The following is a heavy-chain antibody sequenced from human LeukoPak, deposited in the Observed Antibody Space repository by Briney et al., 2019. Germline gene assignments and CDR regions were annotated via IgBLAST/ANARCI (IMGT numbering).Heavy chain of an antibody. Sequence: PGGSLRLSCAASGFTFSSYWMHRVRQAPGKGLVWVSRINSDGSTTSYADSVEGRFTISRDNAKNTLYLQMNSLRAEDTAVYYCARLGFVRGWGPFDYWGQGTLVTVSS. CDR3: ARLGFVRGWGPFDY. CDR2: INSDGSTT. D-gene: IGHD6-19*01. CDR1: GFTFSSYW. J-gene: IGHJ4*02. V-gene: IGHV3-74*01.